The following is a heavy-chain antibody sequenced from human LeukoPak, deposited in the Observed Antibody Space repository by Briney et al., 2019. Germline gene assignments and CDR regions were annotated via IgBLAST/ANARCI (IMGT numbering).Heavy chain of an antibody. CDR3: SRENGAFSPFGY. J-gene: IGHJ4*02. CDR2: VSLSGLT. CDR1: GGSITSTNW. Sequence: PSGTLSLTCGVSGGSITSTNWWSWVRQPPGHGLEWIGEVSLSGLTNYNPSLSSRVIMALATSKNHLSLHLTSVTAADTAVYYCSRENGAFSPFGYWGQGYLVTVLS. V-gene: IGHV4-4*02. D-gene: IGHD2-8*01.